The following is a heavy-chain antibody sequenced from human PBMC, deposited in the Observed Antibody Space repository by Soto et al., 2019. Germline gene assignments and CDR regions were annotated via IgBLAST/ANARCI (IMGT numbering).Heavy chain of an antibody. CDR3: AGDYYDSSGYYYNFDY. CDR2: IYYSGST. Sequence: SETLSLTCTVSGGSISSGGYYWSWIRQHPGKGLEWIGYIYYSGSTYYNPSLKSRVTISVDTSKNQFSLKLSSVTAADTAVYYCAGDYYDSSGYYYNFDYWGQGTLVTVSS. J-gene: IGHJ4*02. CDR1: GGSISSGGYY. D-gene: IGHD3-22*01. V-gene: IGHV4-31*03.